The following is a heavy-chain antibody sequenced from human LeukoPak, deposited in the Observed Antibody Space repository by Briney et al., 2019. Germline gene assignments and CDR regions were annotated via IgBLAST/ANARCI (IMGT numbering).Heavy chain of an antibody. Sequence: GGSLRLSCAASGFTFSSYGMHWVRQAPGKGLEWVAVISYDGSNKYYADSVKSRFTISRDNSKNTLYLQMNSLRAEDTAVYYCAKDLAGTTAADYWGQGTLVTVSS. CDR2: ISYDGSNK. CDR1: GFTFSSYG. D-gene: IGHD1-1*01. CDR3: AKDLAGTTAADY. V-gene: IGHV3-30*18. J-gene: IGHJ4*02.